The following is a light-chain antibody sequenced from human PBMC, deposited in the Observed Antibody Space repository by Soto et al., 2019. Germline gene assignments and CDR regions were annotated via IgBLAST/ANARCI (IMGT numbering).Light chain of an antibody. V-gene: IGKV3-11*01. Sequence: EIVLTQSPATLSLSPGERATLSCRASQSVSRYLAWYQQKPGQAPRLLIYDASNRATGIPARFSGSGSGTDFTLTISSLEPEDFAVYYCQQYNNWTPTFGRGTKVDIK. CDR2: DAS. J-gene: IGKJ1*01. CDR1: QSVSRY. CDR3: QQYNNWTPT.